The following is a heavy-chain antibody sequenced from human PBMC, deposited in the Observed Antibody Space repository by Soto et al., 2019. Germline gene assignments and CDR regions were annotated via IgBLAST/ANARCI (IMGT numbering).Heavy chain of an antibody. V-gene: IGHV1-8*01. D-gene: IGHD6-19*01. J-gene: IGHJ4*02. Sequence: QVQLVQSGAEEKKPGASVKVSCKASGYTFTSFDINWVRQATGQGLEWMGWMNPNTGNTGYAQNFQGRVTMSRDTSISTAYMELSSLRSEDTAVYFCARGRSPLYISGWHPLDYWGQGTLVTVSS. CDR1: GYTFTSFD. CDR2: MNPNTGNT. CDR3: ARGRSPLYISGWHPLDY.